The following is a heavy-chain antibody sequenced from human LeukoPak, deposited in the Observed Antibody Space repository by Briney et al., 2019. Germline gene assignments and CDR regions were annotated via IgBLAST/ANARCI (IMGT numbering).Heavy chain of an antibody. CDR1: GFTFSSYW. CDR2: IKQDGSEK. CDR3: AREKLGYYDFWSGPDPPYYMDV. D-gene: IGHD3-3*01. J-gene: IGHJ6*03. V-gene: IGHV3-7*01. Sequence: PGGSLRLSCAASGFTFSSYWMSWVRQAPGKGLEWVANIKQDGSEKYYVDSVKGRFTISRDNGKNSLYLQMNSLRAEDTAVYYCAREKLGYYDFWSGPDPPYYMDVWGKGTTVTVSS.